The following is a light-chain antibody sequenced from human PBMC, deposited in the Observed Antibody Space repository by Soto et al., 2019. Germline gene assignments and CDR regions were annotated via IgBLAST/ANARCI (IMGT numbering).Light chain of an antibody. CDR2: DAS. J-gene: IGKJ2*01. CDR1: QSVSSY. V-gene: IGKV3-11*01. CDR3: QQRSNWPL. Sequence: EIVLTQSPATLSLSPGERATLSCRASQSVSSYLAWYQQKPGQAPRLLIYDASNRATGIPARFSGSGSGTDFTLTISSLEPAEFAVYDCQQRSNWPLFGKGTKLEIK.